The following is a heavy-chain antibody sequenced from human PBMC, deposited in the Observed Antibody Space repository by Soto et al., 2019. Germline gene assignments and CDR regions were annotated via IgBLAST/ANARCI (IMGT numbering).Heavy chain of an antibody. CDR3: ARGFSSCWPFGY. J-gene: IGHJ4*02. Sequence: QVQLVQSGAEVKKPGASVKVSCKASGYTFTNYYMHWVRQAPGQGLEWMGIINPSGGSTTYAQKFQGRVTMTRDTSTSTVYMELSSLRSEDTAVYYCARGFSSCWPFGYWGQGTPVTVSS. CDR2: INPSGGST. CDR1: GYTFTNYY. V-gene: IGHV1-46*01. D-gene: IGHD6-19*01.